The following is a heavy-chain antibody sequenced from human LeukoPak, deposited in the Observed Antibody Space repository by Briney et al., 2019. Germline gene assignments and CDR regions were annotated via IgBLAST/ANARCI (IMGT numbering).Heavy chain of an antibody. Sequence: SETLSLTCTVSGYSISSGYYWGWIRQPPGKGLEWIGSIYHSGSTYYNPSLKSRVTISVDTSKNQFSLKLSSVTAADTAVYYCARVKVTVAGLFDYWGQGTLVTVSS. CDR2: IYHSGST. J-gene: IGHJ4*02. CDR1: GYSISSGYY. CDR3: ARVKVTVAGLFDY. D-gene: IGHD4-23*01. V-gene: IGHV4-38-2*02.